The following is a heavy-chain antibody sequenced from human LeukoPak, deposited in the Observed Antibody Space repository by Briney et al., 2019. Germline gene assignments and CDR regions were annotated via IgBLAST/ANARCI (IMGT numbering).Heavy chain of an antibody. CDR2: IIPIFGTA. Sequence: SVKVSCKASGGTFSSYAISWVRQAPGQGLEWMGGIIPIFGTANYAQKFQGRVTMTEDTSTDTAYMELSSLRSEDTAVYYCATGRAMIVVVSLDYWGQGTLVTVS. D-gene: IGHD3-22*01. J-gene: IGHJ4*02. CDR3: ATGRAMIVVVSLDY. CDR1: GGTFSSYA. V-gene: IGHV1-69*06.